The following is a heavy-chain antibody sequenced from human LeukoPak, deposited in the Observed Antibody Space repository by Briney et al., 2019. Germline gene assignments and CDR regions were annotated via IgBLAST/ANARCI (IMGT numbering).Heavy chain of an antibody. V-gene: IGHV4-59*12. CDR1: GGSISSYY. Sequence: SETLSLTCTVSGGSISSYYWSWIRQPPGKGLEWIGYIYYSGSTNYNPSLKSRVTILVDTSKNQFSLKLSSVTAADTAVYFCAREETTGLYFDYWGQGTLVTVSS. D-gene: IGHD1-14*01. CDR3: AREETTGLYFDY. J-gene: IGHJ4*02. CDR2: IYYSGST.